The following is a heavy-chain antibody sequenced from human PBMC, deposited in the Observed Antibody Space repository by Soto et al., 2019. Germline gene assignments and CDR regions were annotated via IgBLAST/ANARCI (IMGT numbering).Heavy chain of an antibody. D-gene: IGHD3-22*01. CDR1: GFTCSSYS. V-gene: IGHV3-21*01. Sequence: PGGSLRLSCAASGFTCSSYSMNWVRQAPGKGLEWVSSISSSSSYIYYADSVKGRFTISRDNAKNSLYLQMNSLRAEDTAVYYCARDADYDSSGYYYSYYYYYGMDVWGQGTTVTVSS. CDR3: ARDADYDSSGYYYSYYYYYGMDV. J-gene: IGHJ6*02. CDR2: ISSSSSYI.